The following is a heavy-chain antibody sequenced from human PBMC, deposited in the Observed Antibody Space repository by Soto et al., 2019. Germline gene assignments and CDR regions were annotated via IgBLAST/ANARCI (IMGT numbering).Heavy chain of an antibody. J-gene: IGHJ4*02. CDR3: ARDKITGLFDY. CDR2: IYYSGST. V-gene: IGHV4-59*12. Sequence: PSETLSLTCTVSGGSTRSYYWSWIRQPPGKGLEWIGDIYYSGSTNYNPSLKSRVTISVDTSKNQFSLKLTSVTAADTAVYYCARDKITGLFDYWGQGTLVTVSS. D-gene: IGHD2-8*02. CDR1: GGSTRSYY.